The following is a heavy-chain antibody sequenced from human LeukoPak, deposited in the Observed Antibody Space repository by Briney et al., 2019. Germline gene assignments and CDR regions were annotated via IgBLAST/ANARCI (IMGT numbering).Heavy chain of an antibody. Sequence: PGGSLRLSCAASGFTFSSYWMSWVRQAPGKGLEWVANINQDGSEKYYVDSVKGRFTISRDNAKNSLYLQMNSLRAEDTAVYYCARAPVYSSSWYWLPDRVYFQHWGQGTLVTVSS. D-gene: IGHD6-13*01. CDR1: GFTFSSYW. CDR2: INQDGSEK. V-gene: IGHV3-7*01. J-gene: IGHJ1*01. CDR3: ARAPVYSSSWYWLPDRVYFQH.